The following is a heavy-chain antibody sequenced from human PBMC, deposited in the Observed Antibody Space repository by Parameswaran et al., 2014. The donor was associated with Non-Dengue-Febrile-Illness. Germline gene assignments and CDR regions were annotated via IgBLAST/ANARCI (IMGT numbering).Heavy chain of an antibody. J-gene: IGHJ6*02. V-gene: IGHV3-48*03. CDR2: ISSSGSTI. Sequence: WIRQPPGKGLEWVSYISSSGSTIYYADSVKGRFTISRDNAKNSLYLQMNSLRAEDTAVYYCARDPPYFTIFGVVIYEGGYRGSEGMDVWGQGTTVTVSS. D-gene: IGHD3-3*01. CDR3: ARDPPYFTIFGVVIYEGGYRGSEGMDV.